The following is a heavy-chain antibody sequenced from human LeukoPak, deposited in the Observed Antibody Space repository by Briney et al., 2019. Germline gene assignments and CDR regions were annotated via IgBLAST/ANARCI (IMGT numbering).Heavy chain of an antibody. V-gene: IGHV4-31*03. D-gene: IGHD5-18*01. J-gene: IGHJ6*02. CDR2: IYYSGST. Sequence: SETLSLTRTVSGGSISSGGYYWSWIRQHPGKGLEWIGYIYYSGSTYYNPSPKSRVTISVDTSKNQFSLKLSSVTAADTAVYYCAISGYSLSVWGQGTTVTVSS. CDR3: AISGYSLSV. CDR1: GGSISSGGYY.